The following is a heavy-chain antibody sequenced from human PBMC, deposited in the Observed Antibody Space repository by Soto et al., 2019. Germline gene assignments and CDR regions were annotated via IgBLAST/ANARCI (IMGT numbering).Heavy chain of an antibody. CDR1: GFTFSSYS. J-gene: IGHJ5*02. D-gene: IGHD3-10*01. CDR3: AIGAYYYGSGSDSP. CDR2: ISSSSSYI. V-gene: IGHV3-21*01. Sequence: EVQLVESGGGLVKPGGSLRLSCAASGFTFSSYSMNWVRQAPGKGLEWVSSISSSSSYIYYADSVKGRFTISRDNAKSSLYLQMNRLRVEDTAVYYCAIGAYYYGSGSDSPCGQGTLVTVSS.